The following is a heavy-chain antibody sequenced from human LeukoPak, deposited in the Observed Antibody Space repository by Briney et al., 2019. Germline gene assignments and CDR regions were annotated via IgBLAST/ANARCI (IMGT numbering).Heavy chain of an antibody. CDR1: GFTFSSYA. D-gene: IGHD3-3*01. V-gene: IGHV3-64*01. CDR3: ARGYNYFWSGYYTPYYYYMDV. J-gene: IGHJ6*03. Sequence: GGSLRLSCAASGFTFSSYAMHWVRQAPGKGLEYVSAISSNGGSTYYANSVKGRFTISRDNSKNTLYLQMGRLRAEDMAVYYCARGYNYFWSGYYTPYYYYMDVWGKGTTVTVSS. CDR2: ISSNGGST.